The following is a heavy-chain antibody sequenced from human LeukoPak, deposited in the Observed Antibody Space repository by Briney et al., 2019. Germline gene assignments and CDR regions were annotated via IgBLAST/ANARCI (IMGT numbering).Heavy chain of an antibody. Sequence: GGSLRLSCVASGFTFSSYAMTWVRQVPGKGLEWVSSIRGSGIITFYADPVKGRFTISRDNSKNTLYLQMNSLRAEDTAVYYCAKDSGRWSLYYFDYWGQGTLVTVSS. CDR3: AKDSGRWSLYYFDY. V-gene: IGHV3-23*01. D-gene: IGHD5-24*01. CDR1: GFTFSSYA. J-gene: IGHJ4*02. CDR2: IRGSGIIT.